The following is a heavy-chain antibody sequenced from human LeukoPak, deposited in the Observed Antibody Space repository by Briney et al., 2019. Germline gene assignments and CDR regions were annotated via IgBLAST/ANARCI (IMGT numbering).Heavy chain of an antibody. CDR3: ATDYAGNSLWYYYGLGV. D-gene: IGHD4-23*01. CDR2: ISSDSRYI. V-gene: IGHV3-21*01. CDR1: GFTFSFYS. J-gene: IGHJ6*02. Sequence: GGSLRLSCAASGFTFSFYSMNWVRQAPGKGLGWVSSISSDSRYIYYADSVKGRFTISRDNAKNSLYLQMNSLRAEDTAVYYCATDYAGNSLWYYYGLGVWGQGTTVTVSS.